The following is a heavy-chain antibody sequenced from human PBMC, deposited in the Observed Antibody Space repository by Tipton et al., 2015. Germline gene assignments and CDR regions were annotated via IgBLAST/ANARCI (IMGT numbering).Heavy chain of an antibody. D-gene: IGHD3-22*01. J-gene: IGHJ4*02. CDR3: AREGWDSDSSGYDY. V-gene: IGHV4-4*02. CDR2: IHHGGTT. CDR1: GGSISSLNW. Sequence: TLSLTCTVSGGSISSLNWWTWVRQPPGKGLEWIGEIHHGGTTNYNPSLNSRVTMSVDRSKNQFSLQLSSVTAADTAVYYCAREGWDSDSSGYDYWGQGTLVTVSS.